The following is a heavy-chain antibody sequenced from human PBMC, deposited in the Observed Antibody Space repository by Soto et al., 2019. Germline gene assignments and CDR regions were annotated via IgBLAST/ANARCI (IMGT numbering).Heavy chain of an antibody. Sequence: QVQLQESGPGLVKPSQTLSLTCTVSGGSITSDYSCWSWIRQPPGEGLEWIGHIFDSGTTYTNPSLGSQVAISLDTSKNHFSLTLSSVTAADTAVYYCARGPSGDKVHYWGQGALVTVSS. J-gene: IGHJ4*02. CDR2: IFDSGTT. D-gene: IGHD7-27*01. CDR1: GGSITSDYSC. V-gene: IGHV4-30-4*01. CDR3: ARGPSGDKVHY.